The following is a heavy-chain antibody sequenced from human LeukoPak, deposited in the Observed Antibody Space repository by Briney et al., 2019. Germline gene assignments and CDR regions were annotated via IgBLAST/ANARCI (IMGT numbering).Heavy chain of an antibody. CDR3: AKGGVEPIVVVVAATAFDY. Sequence: GGSLRLSCAASGFTFSSYAMSWVRQAPGKGLEWVSAISGSGGSTYYADSVKGRFTISRDNSKNTLYLQMNSLRAEDTAVYYCAKGGVEPIVVVVAATAFDYWGQGTLVTVSS. J-gene: IGHJ4*02. CDR1: GFTFSSYA. V-gene: IGHV3-23*01. D-gene: IGHD2-15*01. CDR2: ISGSGGST.